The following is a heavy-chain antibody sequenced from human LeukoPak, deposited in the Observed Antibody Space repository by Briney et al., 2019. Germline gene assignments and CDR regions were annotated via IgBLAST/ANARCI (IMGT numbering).Heavy chain of an antibody. CDR3: ARTRPGGVVITYPFDH. D-gene: IGHD3-22*01. V-gene: IGHV1-2*02. Sequence: GASVKVSCKASGYTFTGYYMHWVRQAPGQGLEWMGWINPNSGGTNYAQKFQGRVTMTRDTPISTAYMELSRLRSDDTAVYYCARTRPGGVVITYPFDHWGQGTLVTVSS. J-gene: IGHJ4*02. CDR2: INPNSGGT. CDR1: GYTFTGYY.